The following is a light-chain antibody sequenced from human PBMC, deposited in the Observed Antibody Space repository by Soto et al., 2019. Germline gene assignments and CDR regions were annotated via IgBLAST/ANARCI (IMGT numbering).Light chain of an antibody. J-gene: IGLJ1*01. CDR1: SSDVGGYNY. V-gene: IGLV2-8*01. CDR3: SSYAGSNTHV. CDR2: EVS. Sequence: QSVLTQPPSASGSPGQSVTISCTGTSSDVGGYNYVPWYQQHPGKAPKLMIYEVSKRPSGVPDRFSGSKSGNTASLTVSGLQAEDEADYYCSSYAGSNTHVFGTGTQGTGL.